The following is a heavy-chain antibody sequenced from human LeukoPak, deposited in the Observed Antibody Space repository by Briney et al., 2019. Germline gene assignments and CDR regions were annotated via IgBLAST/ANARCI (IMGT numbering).Heavy chain of an antibody. J-gene: IGHJ3*02. CDR2: IFNSGIT. V-gene: IGHV4-4*08. D-gene: IGHD5-18*01. CDR1: GVSAGNYC. CDR3: ARESSVLHGDTAPLDI. Sequence: SETLSLTCSVSGVSAGNYCWTCIRQPPGKGLEWMGNIFNSGITNYSPSLKGRITISVDTSKNQFSLKLSSVTAADTATYYCARESSVLHGDTAPLDIWDQGTMVTVSS.